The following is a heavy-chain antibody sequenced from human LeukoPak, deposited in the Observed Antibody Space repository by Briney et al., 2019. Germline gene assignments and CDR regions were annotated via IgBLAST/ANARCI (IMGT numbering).Heavy chain of an antibody. V-gene: IGHV4-31*03. CDR3: ARSTVPDTYYYGMDV. CDR1: GGSISSGGYY. Sequence: SETLSLTCTVSGGSISSGGYYWSWIRQHPGKGLEWIGYIYYSGSTYYNPSLKSRVTISVDTPKNQFSLKLSSVTAADTAVYYCARSTVPDTYYYGMDVWGQGTTVTVSS. D-gene: IGHD3-9*01. CDR2: IYYSGST. J-gene: IGHJ6*02.